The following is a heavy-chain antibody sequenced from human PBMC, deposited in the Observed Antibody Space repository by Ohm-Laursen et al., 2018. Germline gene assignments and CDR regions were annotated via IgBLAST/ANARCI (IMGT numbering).Heavy chain of an antibody. Sequence: SETLSLTCTASGGSISSYYWSWIQQPPGKGLEWIGYIYYSGSTNYNPSLKSRVTISVDTSKNQFSLKLSSVTAADTAVYYCARYTAPYYYYGMDVWGQGTTVTVSS. V-gene: IGHV4-59*01. J-gene: IGHJ6*02. CDR2: IYYSGST. CDR3: ARYTAPYYYYGMDV. D-gene: IGHD1-1*01. CDR1: GGSISSYY.